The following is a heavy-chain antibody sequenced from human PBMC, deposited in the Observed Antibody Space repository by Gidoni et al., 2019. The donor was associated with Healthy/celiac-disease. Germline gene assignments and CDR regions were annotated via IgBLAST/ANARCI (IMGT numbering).Heavy chain of an antibody. D-gene: IGHD3-22*01. CDR2: ISYDGSNK. Sequence: QVQLVESGGGVVQPGRSLRLSCAASGFTFISYGMPWVRQAPGKGLEWVAVISYDGSNKYYADSVKGRFTISRDNSKNTLYLQMNSLRAEDTAVYYCAKDYDSSGYYYGGGFGDIWGQGTMVTVSS. J-gene: IGHJ3*02. CDR3: AKDYDSSGYYYGGGFGDI. V-gene: IGHV3-30*18. CDR1: GFTFISYG.